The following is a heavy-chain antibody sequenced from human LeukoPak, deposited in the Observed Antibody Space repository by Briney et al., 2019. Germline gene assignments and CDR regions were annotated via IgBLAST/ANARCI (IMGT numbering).Heavy chain of an antibody. V-gene: IGHV4-4*07. D-gene: IGHD6-19*01. J-gene: IGHJ5*02. Sequence: PSETLSLTCTVSGGSICSYYWSWIRQPAGKGLEWIGRIYTSGSTNYNPSLKSRVTMSVDTSKNQFSLKLSSVTAADTAVYYCAREKGIAVAGTLSDWFDPWGQGTLVTVSS. CDR3: AREKGIAVAGTLSDWFDP. CDR1: GGSICSYY. CDR2: IYTSGST.